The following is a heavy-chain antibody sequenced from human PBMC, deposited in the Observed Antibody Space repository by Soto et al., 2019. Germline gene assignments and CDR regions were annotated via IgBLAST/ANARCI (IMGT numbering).Heavy chain of an antibody. D-gene: IGHD6-19*01. CDR2: IYQSGVT. V-gene: IGHV4-30-2*01. CDR3: AGMPYTSGLRFDP. CDR1: GDSYSISTYS. J-gene: IGHJ5*02. Sequence: LSLTCNMSGDSYSISTYSWSWIRQPPGKALQWIGFIYQSGVTSYNPSLASRVSISLDRSNNQCSLKLKSVTAADTAVYFCAGMPYTSGLRFDPWGPGTQVTVSS.